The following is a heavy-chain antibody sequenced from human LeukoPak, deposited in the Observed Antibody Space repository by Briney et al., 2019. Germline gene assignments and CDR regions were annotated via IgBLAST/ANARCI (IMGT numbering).Heavy chain of an antibody. Sequence: SETPSLTCAVSGGSISSSNWWSWVRQPPGKGLEWIGEIYHSGSTNYNPSLKSRVTISVDKSKSQFSLKLSSVTAADTAVYYCARGPSIQLWFYFDYWGQGTLVTVSS. J-gene: IGHJ4*02. CDR2: IYHSGST. D-gene: IGHD5-18*01. CDR3: ARGPSIQLWFYFDY. CDR1: GGSISSSNW. V-gene: IGHV4-4*02.